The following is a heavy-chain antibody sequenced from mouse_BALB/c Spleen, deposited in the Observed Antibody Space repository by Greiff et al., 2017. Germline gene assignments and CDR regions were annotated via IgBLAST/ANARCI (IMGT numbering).Heavy chain of an antibody. CDR3: ASGDYYGSRGHFDY. V-gene: IGHV5-17*02. J-gene: IGHJ2*01. CDR2: ISSGSSTI. CDR1: GFTFSSFG. Sequence: EVQLVESGGGLVKPGGSLKLSCAASGFTFSSFGMHWVRQAPEKGLEWVAYISSGSSTIYYADTVKGRFTISRDNPKNTLFLQMTSLRSEDTAMYYCASGDYYGSRGHFDYWGQGTTLTVSS. D-gene: IGHD1-1*01.